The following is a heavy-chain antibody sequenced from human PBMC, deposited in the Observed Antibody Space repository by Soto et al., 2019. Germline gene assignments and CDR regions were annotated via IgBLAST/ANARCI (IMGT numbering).Heavy chain of an antibody. V-gene: IGHV4-59*08. CDR3: AGLGRDWGSLEY. Sequence: SETLSLTCTVSGDSISSYCWTWIRQPPGKGLEWIAFIYYGGSTNYNPSLKSRVTISVDTSKNQFSLNLNSVTAADTAVYYCAGLGRDWGSLEYWGQGTRVTVSS. CDR2: IYYGGST. CDR1: GDSISSYC. D-gene: IGHD7-27*01. J-gene: IGHJ4*02.